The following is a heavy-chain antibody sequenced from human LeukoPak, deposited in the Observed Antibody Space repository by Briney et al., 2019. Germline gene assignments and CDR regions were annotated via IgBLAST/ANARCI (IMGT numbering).Heavy chain of an antibody. J-gene: IGHJ5*02. Sequence: GGSLRLSCAAPGITFSSFGMHWLRQAPGKGLEWVAFIWYDGSNKYYADSVKGRFTISRDNSKNTLYLQMNSLRAEDTAVYYCARDGTVTAGPFDPWGRGTLVTVSS. CDR1: GITFSSFG. CDR2: IWYDGSNK. CDR3: ARDGTVTAGPFDP. V-gene: IGHV3-33*01. D-gene: IGHD4-11*01.